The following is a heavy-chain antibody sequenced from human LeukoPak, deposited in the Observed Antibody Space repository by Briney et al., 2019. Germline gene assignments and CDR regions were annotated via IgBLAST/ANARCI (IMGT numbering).Heavy chain of an antibody. D-gene: IGHD2-21*02. J-gene: IGHJ4*02. CDR3: ARDGGDSNPV. CDR1: GGSFSGYY. Sequence: PSETLSLTCAVNGGSFSGYYWSWIRQPPGKGLEWIGEINYSGSTTYNPSLKSRVNISVDTSKNQFSLRLNSVTAADTAIYYCARDGGDSNPVWGQGTLVTVSS. V-gene: IGHV4-34*01. CDR2: INYSGST.